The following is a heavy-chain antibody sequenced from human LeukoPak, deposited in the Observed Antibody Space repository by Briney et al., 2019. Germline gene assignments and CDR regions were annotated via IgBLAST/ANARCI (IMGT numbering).Heavy chain of an antibody. CDR1: GFTLSSFP. CDR2: ISGSGGST. CDR3: AKVIAVAADDAFDI. Sequence: GGSLRLSCAASGFTLSSFPISWVPQAPGRGLDGVSAISGSGGSTYYADSVKGRFTISRDNSKNTLYLQMNSLRAEDTAVYYCAKVIAVAADDAFDIWGQGTMVTVSS. D-gene: IGHD6-19*01. J-gene: IGHJ3*02. V-gene: IGHV3-23*01.